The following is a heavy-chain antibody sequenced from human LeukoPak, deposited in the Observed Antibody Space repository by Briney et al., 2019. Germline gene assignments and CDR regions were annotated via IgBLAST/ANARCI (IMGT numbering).Heavy chain of an antibody. V-gene: IGHV4-34*01. D-gene: IGHD3-22*01. J-gene: IGHJ4*02. CDR1: GGSFSGYY. CDR3: ARACYYYDSSGYYFDY. CDR2: INHSGST. Sequence: SETLSLTCAVYGGSFSGYYWSWIRQPPGKGLEWIGEINHSGSTNYNPSLKGRVTISVDTSKNQFSLKLSSVTAADTAVYYCARACYYYDSSGYYFDYWGQGTLVTVSS.